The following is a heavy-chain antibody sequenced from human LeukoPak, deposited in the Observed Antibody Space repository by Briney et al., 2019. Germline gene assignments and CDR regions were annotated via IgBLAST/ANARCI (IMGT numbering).Heavy chain of an antibody. CDR1: GYTFTSYD. V-gene: IGHV1-8*01. CDR2: MNPNSGTA. D-gene: IGHD6-25*01. J-gene: IGHJ6*02. Sequence: ASLKVSCKASGYTFTSYDINWVRQATGQGLEWMGWMNPNSGTAGYAQKFQGRVIMTSKTSISTAYMALSSLRSEDTAVYYCARGLSAAGYYYHGMDVWGQGTTDSVSS. CDR3: ARGLSAAGYYYHGMDV.